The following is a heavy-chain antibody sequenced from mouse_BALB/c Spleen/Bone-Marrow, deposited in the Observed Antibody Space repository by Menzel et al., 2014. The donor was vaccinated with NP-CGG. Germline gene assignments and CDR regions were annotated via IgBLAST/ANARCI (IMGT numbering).Heavy chain of an antibody. Sequence: EVMLVESGPSLVKPSQTLSLTCSVTGDSITSGYWNWIRKFPGNKLEYMGYISYSGSTYYNPSLKSRISITRDTSKNQYYLQLNAVTTEDTATYYCARRQLRLQFYFDYWGQGTTLTVSS. CDR3: ARRQLRLQFYFDY. J-gene: IGHJ2*01. D-gene: IGHD3-2*02. CDR1: GDSITSGY. CDR2: ISYSGST. V-gene: IGHV3-8*02.